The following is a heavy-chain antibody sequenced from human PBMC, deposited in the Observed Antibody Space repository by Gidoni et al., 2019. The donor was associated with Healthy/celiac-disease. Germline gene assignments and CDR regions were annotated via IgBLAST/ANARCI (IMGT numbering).Heavy chain of an antibody. V-gene: IGHV4-34*01. J-gene: IGHJ5*02. CDR3: ARSRQLLVWWFDP. CDR1: GVSFSGYY. CDR2: INHGGSP. D-gene: IGHD2-2*01. Sequence: QVQLQQWGAGLLKPSETLSLTCAVYGVSFSGYYWSWIRQPPGKGLEWIGEINHGGSPNYTPSLKSRVTISVDTSKNQFSLKLSSVTAADTAVYYCARSRQLLVWWFDPWGQGTLVTVSS.